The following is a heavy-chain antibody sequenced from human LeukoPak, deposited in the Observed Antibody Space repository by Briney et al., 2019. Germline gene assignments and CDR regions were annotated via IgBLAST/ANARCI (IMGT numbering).Heavy chain of an antibody. Sequence: SETLSLTCTVSGGSISSSSFSWGWIRQPPGKGLEWIGSIYYSGSTYYNPSLKSRVTISVDTSKNQFSLKLSSVTAAGTAVYYCARHGALWLGGRKYYDSSGYFDYWGQGTLVTVSS. CDR3: ARHGALWLGGRKYYDSSGYFDY. CDR1: GGSISSSSFS. CDR2: IYYSGST. J-gene: IGHJ4*02. D-gene: IGHD3-22*01. V-gene: IGHV4-39*01.